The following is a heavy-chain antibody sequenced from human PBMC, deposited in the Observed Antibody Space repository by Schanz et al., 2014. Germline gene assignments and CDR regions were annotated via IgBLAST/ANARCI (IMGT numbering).Heavy chain of an antibody. CDR2: INSDGTKR. V-gene: IGHV3-33*08. CDR3: ARDGYSVVVISPTESFEI. CDR1: GFTLSSYG. Sequence: QVCLVESGGGVVQPGRSLRLSCAASGFTLSSYGMHWVRQAPGKGLEWVAFINSDGTKRFYADSVKSRFTISRDNSRNTLYLQMNSLRAEDTAVYYCARDGYSVVVISPTESFEIWGQGTMVTVSP. J-gene: IGHJ3*02. D-gene: IGHD2-21*01.